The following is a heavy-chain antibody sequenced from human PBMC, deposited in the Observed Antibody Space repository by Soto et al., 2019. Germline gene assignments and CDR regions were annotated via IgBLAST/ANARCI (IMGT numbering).Heavy chain of an antibody. CDR1: GGTFSSYA. V-gene: IGHV1-69*01. CDR2: IMPFVGSG. J-gene: IGHJ4*02. Sequence: QVHLVQSGAEVKKPGSSVKVSCKAIGGTFSSYAFSWVRQAPGQGLEWMGGIMPFVGSGNYAQKFQGRVNITADESTISVYLELSILRSEDTAVYYCAREKGGYYSHFVYWGQGTLVTVSS. D-gene: IGHD3-22*01. CDR3: AREKGGYYSHFVY.